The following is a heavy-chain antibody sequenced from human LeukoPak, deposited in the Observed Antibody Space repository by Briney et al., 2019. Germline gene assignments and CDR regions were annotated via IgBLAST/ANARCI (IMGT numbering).Heavy chain of an antibody. CDR3: ARDLGDYNNYGEMAI. CDR1: GFTFSSYA. V-gene: IGHV3-23*01. Sequence: GGSLRLSCAASGFTFSSYAMSWVRQAPGKGLEWVSAISGSGGSTYYADSVKGRFTISRDNSKNTLYLQMNSLRAEDTAVYYCARDLGDYNNYGEMAIWGQGTLVTVSS. D-gene: IGHD4-11*01. J-gene: IGHJ4*02. CDR2: ISGSGGST.